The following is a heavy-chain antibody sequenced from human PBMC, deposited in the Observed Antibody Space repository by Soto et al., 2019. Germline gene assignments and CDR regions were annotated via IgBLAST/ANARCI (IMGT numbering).Heavy chain of an antibody. J-gene: IGHJ1*01. D-gene: IGHD1-20*01. Sequence: GASVKVSCKASGYSFTDSYLHWFRQAPGQGLEWLGWVNPNSGATNYSRKFQDWVTMTRDTSISTAYMELPRLRSDDTAVYFCARGYTLDLSEVGFRHWGQGTQVTVSS. CDR2: VNPNSGAT. CDR3: ARGYTLDLSEVGFRH. CDR1: GYSFTDSY. V-gene: IGHV1-2*04.